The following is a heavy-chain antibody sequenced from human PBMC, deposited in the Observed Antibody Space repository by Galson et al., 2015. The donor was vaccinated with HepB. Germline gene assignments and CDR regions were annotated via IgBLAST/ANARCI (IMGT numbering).Heavy chain of an antibody. CDR2: ISYDGSNK. V-gene: IGHV3-30*04. J-gene: IGHJ6*02. CDR3: ARDCVWLAFYYYYGMDV. Sequence: SLRLSCAASGFTFSSYAMHWVRQAPGKGLEWVAVISYDGSNKYYADSVKGRFTISRDNSKNTLYLQMNSLRAEDTAVYYCARDCVWLAFYYYYGMDVWGQGTTVTVSS. D-gene: IGHD6-19*01. CDR1: GFTFSSYA.